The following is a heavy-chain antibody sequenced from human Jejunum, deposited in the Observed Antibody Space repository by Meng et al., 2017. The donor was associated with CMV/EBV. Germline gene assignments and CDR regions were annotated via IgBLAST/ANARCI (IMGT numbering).Heavy chain of an antibody. Sequence: SCAASGLTVSSNYMSWVRQAPGKGLEWVANIKHDGSDKYYVDSVKGRFTISRDNAKNSLYLQMNSLRVEDTATYYCASTAGCDYWGQGTLVTVSS. CDR2: IKHDGSDK. D-gene: IGHD6-19*01. CDR3: ASTAGCDY. V-gene: IGHV3-7*01. CDR1: GLTVSSNY. J-gene: IGHJ4*02.